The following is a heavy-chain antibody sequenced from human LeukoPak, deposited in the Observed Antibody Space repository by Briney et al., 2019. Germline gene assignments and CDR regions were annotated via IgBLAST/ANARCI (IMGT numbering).Heavy chain of an antibody. Sequence: KPGGSLRLSCAASGFTFSDYYLYWIRQAPGKGLEWVSYISSSGSTIYYADSVKGRFTISRDNAKNSLYLQMNSLRAEDTAIYYCARELTPYYYMEVWGKGTTVTVSS. V-gene: IGHV3-11*04. CDR3: ARELTPYYYMEV. CDR2: ISSSGSTI. D-gene: IGHD1-14*01. CDR1: GFTFSDYY. J-gene: IGHJ6*03.